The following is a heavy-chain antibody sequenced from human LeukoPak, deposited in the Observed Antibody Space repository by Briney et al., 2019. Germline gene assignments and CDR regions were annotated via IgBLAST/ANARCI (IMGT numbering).Heavy chain of an antibody. J-gene: IGHJ5*02. CDR3: ARGGASNWFDP. CDR2: IWYDGSNK. V-gene: IGHV3-33*01. CDR1: GFTFSSYG. Sequence: GGSLRLSCAASGFTFSSYGMHWARQAPGKGLEWVAVIWYDGSNKYYADSVKGRFTISRDNSKNTLYLQMNSLRAEDTAVYYCARGGASNWFDPWGQGTLVTVSS.